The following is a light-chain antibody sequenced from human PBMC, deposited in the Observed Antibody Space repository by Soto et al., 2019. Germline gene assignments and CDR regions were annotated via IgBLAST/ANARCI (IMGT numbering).Light chain of an antibody. V-gene: IGKV4-1*01. CDR2: WSS. J-gene: IGKJ1*01. CDR3: QQYYSNPRT. CDR1: QSVLYSSNNKNY. Sequence: DFVMTQYPDSLAVSLGERATINCKSSQSVLYSSNNKNYLAWYQQKPGQPPKLLIYWSSTRESGIPDRFSGSGSGTDFTLTISSLQAEDVAIYYCQQYYSNPRTFGQGTKVDIK.